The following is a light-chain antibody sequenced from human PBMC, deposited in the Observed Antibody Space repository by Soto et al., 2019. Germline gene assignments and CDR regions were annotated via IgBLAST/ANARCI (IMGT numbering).Light chain of an antibody. CDR2: DVG. CDR3: SSFTSSMTNV. Sequence: QSVLTQPASVSGSPGESITLSCTGTSRDVGGYNSVSWYQHHPGKAPTLILYDVGDRPSGVSYRFSGSKSGNTASLTISGLQAADEADYFCSSFTSSMTNVFGSGTKLTVL. V-gene: IGLV2-14*03. J-gene: IGLJ1*01. CDR1: SRDVGGYNS.